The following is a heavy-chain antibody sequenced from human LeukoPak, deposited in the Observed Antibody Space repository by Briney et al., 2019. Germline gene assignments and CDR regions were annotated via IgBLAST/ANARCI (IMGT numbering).Heavy chain of an antibody. V-gene: IGHV3-30-3*01. J-gene: IGHJ4*02. Sequence: GGSLRLSCAASGYRFSPYWMSWVRQTPGKGLEWVAVISYDGSNKYYADSVKGRFTISRDNSKNTLYLQMNSLRAEDTAVYYCARAVDGSGSPFDYWGQGTLVTVSS. CDR2: ISYDGSNK. CDR1: GYRFSPYW. D-gene: IGHD3-10*01. CDR3: ARAVDGSGSPFDY.